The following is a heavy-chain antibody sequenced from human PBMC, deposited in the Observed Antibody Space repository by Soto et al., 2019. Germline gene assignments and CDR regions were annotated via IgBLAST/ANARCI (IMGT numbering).Heavy chain of an antibody. J-gene: IGHJ5*02. Sequence: QFQLVQSGAEVKKPGSSVKVSCKASGGTFSSYTISWVRQAPGQGLEWMGRIIPILGIANYAQKFQGRVTITADKSTSTAYMELSSLRSEDTAVYYCARGLDYYGSGSALFDPWGQGTLVTVSS. CDR3: ARGLDYYGSGSALFDP. CDR1: GGTFSSYT. D-gene: IGHD3-10*01. V-gene: IGHV1-69*02. CDR2: IIPILGIA.